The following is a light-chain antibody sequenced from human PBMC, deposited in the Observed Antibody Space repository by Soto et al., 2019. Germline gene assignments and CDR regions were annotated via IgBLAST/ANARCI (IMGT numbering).Light chain of an antibody. J-gene: IGKJ4*01. CDR3: QQYDNVPLT. CDR1: QDITND. V-gene: IGKV1-33*01. Sequence: DIQMTQSPSSLSASVGDRVTITCQASQDITNDLNWYQQKPGKAPKVLIYEASNLETGVPPRFSGSGSGTDFTFTISSLQPEDIATYFCQQYDNVPLTCGGGTKVEIK. CDR2: EAS.